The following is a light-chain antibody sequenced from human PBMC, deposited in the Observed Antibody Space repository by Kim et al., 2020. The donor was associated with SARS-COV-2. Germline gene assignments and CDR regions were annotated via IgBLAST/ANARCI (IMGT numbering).Light chain of an antibody. Sequence: PGKTARITCGGNNIGSNSVHWYQQKPGQAPVLVIYYDSDRPSGIPERFSGSNSGNTATLTISRVEAGDEADYYCQVWDSSSDHPRVFGGGTKLTVL. CDR2: YDS. CDR3: QVWDSSSDHPRV. J-gene: IGLJ2*01. CDR1: NIGSNS. V-gene: IGLV3-21*04.